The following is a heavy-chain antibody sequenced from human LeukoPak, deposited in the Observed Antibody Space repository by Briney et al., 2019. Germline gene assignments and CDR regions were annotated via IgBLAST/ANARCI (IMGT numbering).Heavy chain of an antibody. D-gene: IGHD3-22*01. CDR3: ARDTGTYDSSGYFRY. CDR2: IWYDGSNK. J-gene: IGHJ4*02. CDR1: GFTFSSYG. Sequence: GSSLRLSCAASGFTFSSYGMHWVRQAPGKGLEWVAVIWYDGSNKYYADSVKGRFTISRDNCKNTLYLQMNSLRAEDTAVYYCARDTGTYDSSGYFRYWGQGTLVTVSS. V-gene: IGHV3-33*01.